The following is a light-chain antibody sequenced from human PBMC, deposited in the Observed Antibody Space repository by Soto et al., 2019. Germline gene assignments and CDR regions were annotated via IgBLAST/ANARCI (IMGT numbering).Light chain of an antibody. CDR2: GAS. V-gene: IGLV2-23*01. J-gene: IGLJ1*01. CDR3: CSYAGTSSLV. CDR1: SSDVGSYSL. Sequence: SVLTQPASVSGSPGQSITISCTGTSSDVGSYSLISWYQQQPGKAPKLVIYGASERPSGVSDRFSGSKSGNTASLTISGLQPEDEADYYCCSYAGTSSLVFATGPKVTV.